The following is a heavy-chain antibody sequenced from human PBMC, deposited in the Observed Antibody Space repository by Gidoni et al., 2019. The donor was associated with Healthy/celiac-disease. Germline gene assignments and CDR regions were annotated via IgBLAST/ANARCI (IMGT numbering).Heavy chain of an antibody. V-gene: IGHV3-33*01. J-gene: IGHJ6*02. D-gene: IGHD2-15*01. Sequence: QVQLVESGGGVVQPGRSLRLSCAASGFTFSSYGMPWVRQAPGKGLEWVAVIWYDGSNKYYADSVKGRFTIARDNSKNTLYLQMNSLRAEDTAVYYCARDYCSGGSCYSGGYYYYYGMDVWGQGTTVTVSS. CDR3: ARDYCSGGSCYSGGYYYYYGMDV. CDR2: IWYDGSNK. CDR1: GFTFSSYG.